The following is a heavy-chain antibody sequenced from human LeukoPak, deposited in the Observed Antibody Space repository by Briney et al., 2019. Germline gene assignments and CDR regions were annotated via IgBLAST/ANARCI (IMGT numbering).Heavy chain of an antibody. Sequence: GGSLRLSCAPSGFTFSSYGMHWVRQAPGKGLEWVAFIRYGGSYNYADSVKGRFIISRDSSKNTLYLQMNSLRPEDTAVYYCAKDREISSGYHYFDYWGQGTLVTVSS. CDR1: GFTFSSYG. D-gene: IGHD3-22*01. V-gene: IGHV3-30*02. J-gene: IGHJ4*02. CDR2: IRYGGSY. CDR3: AKDREISSGYHYFDY.